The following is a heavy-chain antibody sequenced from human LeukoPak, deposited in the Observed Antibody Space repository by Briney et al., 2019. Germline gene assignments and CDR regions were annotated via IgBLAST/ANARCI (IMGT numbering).Heavy chain of an antibody. CDR2: INPNSGGT. Sequence: ASVKVSCKASGGTFISYAFSWVRQAPGQGLEWMGRINPNSGGTDYAQNIQGRVTMTRDTSISTAYMELSRLRSDDTAVYYCARGYCSGGTCYLVENWLDPWGQGTLVTVSS. V-gene: IGHV1-2*06. CDR1: GGTFISYA. J-gene: IGHJ5*02. CDR3: ARGYCSGGTCYLVENWLDP. D-gene: IGHD2-15*01.